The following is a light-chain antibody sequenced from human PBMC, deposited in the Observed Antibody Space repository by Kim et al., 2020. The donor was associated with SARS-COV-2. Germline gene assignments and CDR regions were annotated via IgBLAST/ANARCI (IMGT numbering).Light chain of an antibody. CDR3: QSYDSSLNSYV. Sequence: QSVLTQPPSVSGAPGQRVTISCTGTFSNIGAGYDVHWYQQVAGAAPKLLIYGHTNRPSGVPDRFSGSKSDTSASLAITGLQPEDEADYYCQSYDSSLNSYVFGTGTKVTVL. CDR1: FSNIGAGYD. CDR2: GHT. V-gene: IGLV1-40*01. J-gene: IGLJ1*01.